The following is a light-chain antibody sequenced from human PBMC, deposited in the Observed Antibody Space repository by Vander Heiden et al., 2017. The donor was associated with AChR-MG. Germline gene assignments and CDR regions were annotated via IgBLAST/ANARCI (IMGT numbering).Light chain of an antibody. CDR2: EAT. CDR3: SSQAASDTVI. V-gene: IGLV2-8*01. Sequence: QSALTQPPSASGSPGQSVTISCTGTSSDVGIYNHVSWNQHHPGRAPKLIIYEATKRPSGVPDRFSASKSGNMASLTVSGLQAEDEADYFCSSQAASDTVIFGGGTKVTVL. CDR1: SSDVGIYNH. J-gene: IGLJ2*01.